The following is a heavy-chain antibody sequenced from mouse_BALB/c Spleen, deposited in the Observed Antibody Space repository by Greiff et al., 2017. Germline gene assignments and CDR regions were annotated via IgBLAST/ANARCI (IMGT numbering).Heavy chain of an antibody. CDR2: IWGDGST. V-gene: IGHV2-6-7*01. CDR1: GFSLTGYG. CDR3: ARDLDYYGSSYGFDY. J-gene: IGHJ2*01. D-gene: IGHD1-1*01. Sequence: QVQLKESGPGLVAPSQSLSITCTVSGFSLTGYGVNWVRQPPGKGLEWLGMIWGDGSTDYNSALKSRLSISKDNSKSQVFLKMNSLQTDDTARYYCARDLDYYGSSYGFDYGGQGTTLTVSS.